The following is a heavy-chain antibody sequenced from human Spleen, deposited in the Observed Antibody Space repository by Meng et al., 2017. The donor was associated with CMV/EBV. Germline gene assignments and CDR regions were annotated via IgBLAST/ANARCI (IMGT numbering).Heavy chain of an antibody. J-gene: IGHJ6*02. CDR3: ARSRGRIVAAPNHYGLDV. CDR2: ISPYNGNT. V-gene: IGHV1-18*01. D-gene: IGHD2-15*01. CDR1: GYTFSDSG. Sequence: VKVSCKASGYTFSDSGISWVRLAPGQGLEWMGWISPYNGNTNYAQKVQGRVTMTKDIPTNTAYMELRGLTSDDTAVYYCARSRGRIVAAPNHYGLDVWGQGTTVTVSS.